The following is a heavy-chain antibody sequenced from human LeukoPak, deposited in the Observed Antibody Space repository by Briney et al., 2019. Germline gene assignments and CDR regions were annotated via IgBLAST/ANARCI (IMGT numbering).Heavy chain of an antibody. D-gene: IGHD3-3*01. CDR2: ISWNSGSI. V-gene: IGHV3-9*01. CDR3: AKGLRITIFGGYYGMDV. CDR1: GFTFDDYA. J-gene: IGHJ6*02. Sequence: PGRSLRLSCAASGFTFDDYAMHWVRQAPGKGLEWVSGISWNSGSIGYADSVKGRFTISRDNAKNSLYLQMNSLRAEDTALYYCAKGLRITIFGGYYGMDVWGQGTTVTVSS.